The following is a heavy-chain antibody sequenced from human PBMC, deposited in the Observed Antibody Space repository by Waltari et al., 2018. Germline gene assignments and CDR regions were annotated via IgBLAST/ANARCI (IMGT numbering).Heavy chain of an antibody. CDR1: GGIFTNYA. D-gene: IGHD3-10*01. CDR3: ARDLGAMKVTSALEI. V-gene: IGHV1-69*19. J-gene: IGHJ3*02. CDR2: IIPIFGTA. Sequence: QVQLVQSGAEVKRPGSSVKVSCRPSGGIFTNYAISWVRQAPGQGLEWMGGIIPIFGTANAAQKFQGRLTITSDESTRTAYMELSSLRPEDTAVYFCARDLGAMKVTSALEIWGQGTRVTVSS.